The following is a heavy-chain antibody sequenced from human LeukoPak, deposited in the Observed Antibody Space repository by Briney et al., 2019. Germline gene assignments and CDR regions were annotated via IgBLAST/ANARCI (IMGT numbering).Heavy chain of an antibody. CDR2: ISVYNGHT. J-gene: IGHJ5*02. D-gene: IGHD3-10*01. V-gene: IGHV1-18*01. CDR3: ASGGSPRLHRIRGVSLLS. Sequence: ASVEVSCKASGYTFTSCGISWVRQAPGQGLEWMGWISVYNGHTNYAQNLQGRVTMTTDTSTSTAYMELRNVRSDDTAVYYCASGGSPRLHRIRGVSLLSWGQGTLVTVSS. CDR1: GYTFTSCG.